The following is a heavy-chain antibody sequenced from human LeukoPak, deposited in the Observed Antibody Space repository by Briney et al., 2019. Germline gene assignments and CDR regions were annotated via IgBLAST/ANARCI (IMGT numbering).Heavy chain of an antibody. J-gene: IGHJ4*02. CDR3: AKDRSGWYNNNKPIDY. V-gene: IGHV3-9*01. CDR1: GFTFDDYA. D-gene: IGHD6-19*01. CDR2: ISWNSGSI. Sequence: GGSLRLSCAASGFTFDDYAMPWVRHAPGKGLEWVSGISWNSGSIGYADSVKGRFTISRDNAKNSLYLQMNSLRAEDTALYYCAKDRSGWYNNNKPIDYWGQGTLVTVSS.